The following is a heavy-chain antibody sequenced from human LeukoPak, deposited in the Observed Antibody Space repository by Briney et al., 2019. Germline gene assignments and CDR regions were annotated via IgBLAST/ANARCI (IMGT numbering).Heavy chain of an antibody. D-gene: IGHD6-13*01. V-gene: IGHV4-34*01. CDR2: INHSGST. Sequence: SETLSLTCAVYGGSFSGYYWSWLRQPPGKGLEWIGEINHSGSTNYNPSLKSRVTISVDTSKNQCSRKLSAVTAADTAVYYCASVIAAAGKDYYVDYWGQGTLVTVSS. CDR3: ASVIAAAGKDYYVDY. J-gene: IGHJ4*02. CDR1: GGSFSGYY.